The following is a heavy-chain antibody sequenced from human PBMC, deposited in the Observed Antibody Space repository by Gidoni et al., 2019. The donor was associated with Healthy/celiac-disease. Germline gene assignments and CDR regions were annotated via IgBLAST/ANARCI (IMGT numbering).Heavy chain of an antibody. CDR2: IVVGSANT. V-gene: IGHV1-58*02. CDR1: GFTFTSSA. D-gene: IGHD6-13*01. Sequence: QMQLVQSGPDVKKPGTSVKVSCKASGFTFTSSAMQWVRQARGQRLEWIGWIVVGSANTNYAQKVQERVTMTRDMSTSTAYMELSSLRSEDTAVYYCAAEPMGAAADKNWFDPWGQGTLVTVSS. J-gene: IGHJ5*02. CDR3: AAEPMGAAADKNWFDP.